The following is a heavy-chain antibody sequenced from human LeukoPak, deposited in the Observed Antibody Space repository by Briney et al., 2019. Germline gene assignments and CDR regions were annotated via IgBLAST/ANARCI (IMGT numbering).Heavy chain of an antibody. CDR1: GFTFSSYE. V-gene: IGHV3-48*03. CDR3: ARDMGDYYYYYMDV. J-gene: IGHJ6*03. Sequence: GGSLRLSGAASGFTFSSYEMNWVRQAPGKGQEWVSYISSSGSTIYYADSVKGRFTISRDNAKNSLYLQMNSLRAEDTAVYYCARDMGDYYYYYMDVWGKGTTVTVSS. D-gene: IGHD3-16*01. CDR2: ISSSGSTI.